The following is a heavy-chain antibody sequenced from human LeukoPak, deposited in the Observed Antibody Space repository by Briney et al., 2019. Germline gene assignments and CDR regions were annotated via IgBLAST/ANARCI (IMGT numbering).Heavy chain of an antibody. CDR3: AIDQGDYYDSSGYYYLSYFDY. V-gene: IGHV3-23*01. Sequence: GGSLRLSCAASGFTFSSYSMNWVRQAPGKGLEWVSAISGSGGSTYYADSVKGRFTISRDNSKNTLYLQMNSLRAEDTAVYYCAIDQGDYYDSSGYYYLSYFDYWGQGTLVTVSS. J-gene: IGHJ4*02. CDR1: GFTFSSYS. D-gene: IGHD3-22*01. CDR2: ISGSGGST.